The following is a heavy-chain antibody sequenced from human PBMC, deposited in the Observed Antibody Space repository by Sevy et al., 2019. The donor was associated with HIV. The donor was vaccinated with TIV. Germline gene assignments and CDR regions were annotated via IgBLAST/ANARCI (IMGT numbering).Heavy chain of an antibody. Sequence: GGSLRLSCAASGFTFSSYWMSWVRQAPGKGLEWVANIKQDGSEKYYVDSMKGRFTISRDNAKNSLYLQMNSLRAEDTAVYYCAREVRGVISYYFDYWGQGTLVTVSS. J-gene: IGHJ4*02. V-gene: IGHV3-7*01. CDR2: IKQDGSEK. CDR3: AREVRGVISYYFDY. D-gene: IGHD3-10*01. CDR1: GFTFSSYW.